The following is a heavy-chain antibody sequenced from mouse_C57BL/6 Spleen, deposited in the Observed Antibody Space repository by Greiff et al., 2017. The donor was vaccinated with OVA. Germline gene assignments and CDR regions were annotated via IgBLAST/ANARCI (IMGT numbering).Heavy chain of an antibody. CDR2: INPNNGGT. Sequence: EVKLQQSGPELVKPGASVKISCKASGYTFTDYYMNWVKQSHGKSLEWIGDINPNNGGTSYNQKFKGKATLTVDKSSSTAYMELRSLTSEDSAVYYCASRNWEVFDYWGQGTTLTVSS. V-gene: IGHV1-26*01. CDR3: ASRNWEVFDY. D-gene: IGHD4-1*01. CDR1: GYTFTDYY. J-gene: IGHJ2*01.